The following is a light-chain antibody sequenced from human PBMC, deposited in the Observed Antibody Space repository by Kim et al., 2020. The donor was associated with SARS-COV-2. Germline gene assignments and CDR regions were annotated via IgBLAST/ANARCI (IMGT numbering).Light chain of an antibody. CDR2: WAS. CDR3: QQYYSTPYS. Sequence: ATTTCKPRQGVFTSSINKNSLAWYQQKPGQPPKLLIYWASTRQSGVPDRFSGSGSGTDFTLTISGLQTEDVALYYCQQYYSTPYSFGQGPKLEI. J-gene: IGKJ2*01. CDR1: QGVFTSSINKNS. V-gene: IGKV4-1*01.